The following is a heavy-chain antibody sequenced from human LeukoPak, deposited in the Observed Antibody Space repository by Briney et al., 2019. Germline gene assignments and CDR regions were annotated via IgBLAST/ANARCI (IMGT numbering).Heavy chain of an antibody. Sequence: ASVKVSCKASGYTFTTYDIAWVRQATGQGLEWMGWMNPNSGDTAYAQKFQGRVAMTRDTSISTAYMELSSLRSEDTAVYYCARGLGDYYDTSGYYYAVPAHWGQGTLVTVSS. CDR3: ARGLGDYYDTSGYYYAVPAH. CDR1: GYTFTTYD. D-gene: IGHD3-22*01. CDR2: MNPNSGDT. J-gene: IGHJ4*02. V-gene: IGHV1-8*01.